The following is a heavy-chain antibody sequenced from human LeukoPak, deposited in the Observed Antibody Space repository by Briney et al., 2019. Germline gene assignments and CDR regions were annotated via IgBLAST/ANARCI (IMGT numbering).Heavy chain of an antibody. Sequence: ASVKVSCKVSGYTLTELSMHWVRQAPGKGLEWMGGFDPEDGETIYAQKFQGRVTMTEDTSTDTAYMELSSLRSEDTAVYYCATDTMVRGVVRFDPWGQGTLVTVSS. CDR3: ATDTMVRGVVRFDP. D-gene: IGHD3-10*01. CDR2: FDPEDGET. CDR1: GYTLTELS. J-gene: IGHJ5*02. V-gene: IGHV1-24*01.